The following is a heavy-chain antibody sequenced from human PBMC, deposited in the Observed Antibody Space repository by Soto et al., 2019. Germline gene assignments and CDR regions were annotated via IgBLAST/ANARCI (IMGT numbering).Heavy chain of an antibody. Sequence: GGSLRLSCAASGFTFSSYAMSWVRQAPGKGLDWVSAISGSGGSTYYADSVKGRFTISRDNSKNTLDLQMNSLRAEDTAVYYCANLAVGAAVVSSTYWGQGTLVTVSS. CDR1: GFTFSSYA. D-gene: IGHD1-26*01. CDR3: ANLAVGAAVVSSTY. CDR2: ISGSGGST. V-gene: IGHV3-23*01. J-gene: IGHJ4*02.